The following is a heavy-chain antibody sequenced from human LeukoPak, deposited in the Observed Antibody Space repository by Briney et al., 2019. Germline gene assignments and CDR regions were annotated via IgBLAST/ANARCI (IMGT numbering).Heavy chain of an antibody. CDR1: GFTFSTYT. V-gene: IGHV3-21*01. CDR2: ISSSSSYI. J-gene: IGHJ3*02. Sequence: PGGSLRLSCAASGFTFSTYTINWVRQAPGKGLEWVSSISSSSSYIYYADSVKGRFTISRDNAKNSLYLQMNSLRAEDTAVYYCARDPGGDYVINGAFDIWGQGTMVTVSS. CDR3: ARDPGGDYVINGAFDI. D-gene: IGHD4-17*01.